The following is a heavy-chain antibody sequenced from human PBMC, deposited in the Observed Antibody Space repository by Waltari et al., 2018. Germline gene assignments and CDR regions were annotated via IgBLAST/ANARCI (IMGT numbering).Heavy chain of an antibody. CDR1: GFTFSSYA. CDR2: ISGSGGST. D-gene: IGHD3-10*01. V-gene: IGHV3-23*01. CDR3: ARDMVRGGPSLGDAFDI. J-gene: IGHJ3*02. Sequence: EVQLLESGGGLVQPGGSLRLSCAASGFTFSSYAMSWVRQAPGKGLEWVSAISGSGGSTYYADSVKGRFTISRDNSKNTLYLQMNSLRAEDTAVYYCARDMVRGGPSLGDAFDIWGQGTMVTVSS.